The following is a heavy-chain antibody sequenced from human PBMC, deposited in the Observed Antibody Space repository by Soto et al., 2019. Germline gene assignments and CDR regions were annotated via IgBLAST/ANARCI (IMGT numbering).Heavy chain of an antibody. CDR2: IYYGGST. D-gene: IGHD6-19*01. CDR1: GGSISSSSYY. J-gene: IGHJ4*02. Sequence: SETLSLTCTVSGGSISSSSYYWGWIRQPPGKGLEWIGSIYYGGSTYYNPSLKSRVTISVDTSKNQFSLKLSSVTAADTAVYYCARERGIAVAGTGGGADYFDYWGQGTLVTVSS. CDR3: ARERGIAVAGTGGGADYFDY. V-gene: IGHV4-39*01.